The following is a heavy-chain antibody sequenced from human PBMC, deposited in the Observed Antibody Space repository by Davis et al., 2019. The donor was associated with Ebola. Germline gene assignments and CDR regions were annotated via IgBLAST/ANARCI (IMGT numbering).Heavy chain of an antibody. D-gene: IGHD1-1*01. J-gene: IGHJ4*02. CDR1: GYTFTGYY. Sequence: ASVKVSCKASGYTFTGYYMHWVRQAPGQPLDWIVWINPHNGNTNYAQNVQGRVTMTTDTPTSTAYMEVGSLRSDDTAVYYCARAQFPTTSDHWGQGTLVTVSS. CDR3: ARAQFPTTSDH. V-gene: IGHV1-18*04. CDR2: INPHNGNT.